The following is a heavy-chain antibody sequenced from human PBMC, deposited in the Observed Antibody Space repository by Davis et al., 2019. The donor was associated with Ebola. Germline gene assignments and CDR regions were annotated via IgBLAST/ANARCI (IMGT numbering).Heavy chain of an antibody. D-gene: IGHD2-21*01. V-gene: IGHV4-4*02. CDR3: AREAPASGGDRDAFDI. CDR2: IFHSGNT. J-gene: IGHJ3*02. CDR1: GGSIRSTNW. Sequence: MPSETLSLTCAASGGSIRSTNWWSWVRQPPGKGLEWIGEIFHSGNTKYNPSLNNRVSISVDKSKNQFSLRLTTVTAADTAVYFCAREAPASGGDRDAFDIWGQGRMVTVSS.